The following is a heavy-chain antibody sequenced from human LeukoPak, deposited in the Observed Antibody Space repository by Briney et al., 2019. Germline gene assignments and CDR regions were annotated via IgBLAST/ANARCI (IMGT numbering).Heavy chain of an antibody. V-gene: IGHV3-33*01. Sequence: GGSLRLSCAASGFTFSSYGMHWVRQAPGKGLEWVAVIWYDGSNKYYADSVKGRFTISRDNSKNTLYLQMNSLRAEDTAVYYCAREEGYYGSGSYTYYFDYWGQGTLVTVSS. J-gene: IGHJ4*02. CDR2: IWYDGSNK. CDR1: GFTFSSYG. D-gene: IGHD3-10*01. CDR3: AREEGYYGSGSYTYYFDY.